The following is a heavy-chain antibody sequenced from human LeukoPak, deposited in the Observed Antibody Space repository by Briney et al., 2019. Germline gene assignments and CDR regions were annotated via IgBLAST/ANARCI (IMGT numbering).Heavy chain of an antibody. J-gene: IGHJ6*03. V-gene: IGHV4-34*01. Sequence: SEALSLTCGVDGGSFSGYDWSWVRQPPGKGLEWIGEINYGGDTNYNPSLKSRVTISVDTSKNQFSLKVRSVTAADTAVYFCARGLGWKVTPMGLFYMDVWGEGATVTVSS. CDR2: INYGGDT. CDR3: ARGLGWKVTPMGLFYMDV. D-gene: IGHD1-1*01. CDR1: GGSFSGYD.